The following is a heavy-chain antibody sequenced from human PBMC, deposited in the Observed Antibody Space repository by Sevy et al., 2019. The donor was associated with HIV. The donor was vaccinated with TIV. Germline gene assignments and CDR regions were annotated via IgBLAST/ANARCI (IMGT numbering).Heavy chain of an antibody. Sequence: GGSLRLSCAASGFTFSGSAMQWVRQASGKGLEWVGRIRSKGNSYATAYAASVKGRFTISRDDSKNTMYLQMNSLKTEDTAVYYCTRGEARDSSSWYDYFDYWGQGTLVTVSS. CDR2: IRSKGNSYAT. D-gene: IGHD6-13*01. J-gene: IGHJ4*02. CDR1: GFTFSGSA. CDR3: TRGEARDSSSWYDYFDY. V-gene: IGHV3-73*01.